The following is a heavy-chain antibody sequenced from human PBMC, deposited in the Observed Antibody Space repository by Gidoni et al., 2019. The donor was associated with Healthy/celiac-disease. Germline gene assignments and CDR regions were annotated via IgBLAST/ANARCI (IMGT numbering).Heavy chain of an antibody. D-gene: IGHD3-3*01. J-gene: IGHJ4*02. CDR1: GGSIRSGGYS. CDR3: ARGWSDFWSGYIFDY. V-gene: IGHV4-30-2*01. Sequence: QLQLQESGSGLVKPSQTLSLTCAVSGGSIRSGGYSWSWIRQPPGKGLEWIGYIYHSGSTYYNPSLKSRVTISVDRSKNQFSLKLSSVTAADTAVYYCARGWSDFWSGYIFDYWGQGTLVTVSS. CDR2: IYHSGST.